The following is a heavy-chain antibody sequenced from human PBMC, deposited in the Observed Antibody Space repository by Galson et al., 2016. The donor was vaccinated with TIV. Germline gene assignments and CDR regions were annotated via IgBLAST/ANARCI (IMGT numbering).Heavy chain of an antibody. Sequence: SLRLSCAASSLNVNDNYMTWVRQAPGKGLEWVAIMSSGGTLNYADFVRGRFTVSRDSSKNTLYLQMNSLRPDDTAVYYCTRERRFCGNNCYLSYYYGMDVWGQGTTVTVSS. CDR1: SLNVNDNY. D-gene: IGHD2-21*01. CDR2: MSSGGTL. J-gene: IGHJ6*02. CDR3: TRERRFCGNNCYLSYYYGMDV. V-gene: IGHV3-53*05.